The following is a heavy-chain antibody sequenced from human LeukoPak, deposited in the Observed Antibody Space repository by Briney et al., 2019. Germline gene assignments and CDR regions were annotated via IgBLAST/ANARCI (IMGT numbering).Heavy chain of an antibody. V-gene: IGHV3-21*01. J-gene: IGHJ6*02. CDR1: GFTFSSYS. Sequence: GGSLRLSCAASGFTFSSYSMNWVRQAPGKGLEWVSSISSSSSYIYYADSVEGRFTISRDNAKNSLYLQMNSLRAEDTAVYYCATGGTAGRYYYYYYGMDVWGQGTTVTVSS. CDR2: ISSSSSYI. D-gene: IGHD3-16*01. CDR3: ATGGTAGRYYYYYYGMDV.